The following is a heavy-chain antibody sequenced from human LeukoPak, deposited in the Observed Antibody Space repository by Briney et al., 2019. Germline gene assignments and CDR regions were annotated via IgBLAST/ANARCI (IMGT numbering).Heavy chain of an antibody. CDR2: IIPIFGAA. CDR1: GGTFSSYA. Sequence: ASVKVSCKASGGTFSSYAISWVRQAPGQGLEWMGGIIPIFGAANYAQKFQGRVTITADESTSTAYMELSSLRSEDTAVYYCARLRGSGWYYIDYWGQGTLVTVSS. J-gene: IGHJ4*02. V-gene: IGHV1-69*13. D-gene: IGHD6-19*01. CDR3: ARLRGSGWYYIDY.